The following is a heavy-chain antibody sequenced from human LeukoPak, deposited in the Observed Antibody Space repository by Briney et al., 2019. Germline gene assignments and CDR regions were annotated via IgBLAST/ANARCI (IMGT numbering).Heavy chain of an antibody. CDR1: GFPFNIYG. J-gene: IGHJ5*02. Sequence: GRSLRLSCAASGFPFNIYGMHWVRQAPGKGLEWVAVIWFDGSDTRYADSVKGRFTISRDDSKNTVYLQMNSLRVEGTAVYYCAKEVVTWFDPWGQGTLVTVSS. V-gene: IGHV3-33*06. D-gene: IGHD2-21*02. CDR2: IWFDGSDT. CDR3: AKEVVTWFDP.